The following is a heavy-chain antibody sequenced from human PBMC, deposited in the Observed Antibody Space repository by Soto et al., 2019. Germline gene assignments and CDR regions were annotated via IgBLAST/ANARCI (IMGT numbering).Heavy chain of an antibody. J-gene: IGHJ4*02. CDR1: GFTYNSSA. CDR2: IVVGSGNT. V-gene: IGHV1-58*02. Sequence: GASVTVSCKSSGFTYNSSAMQWVRQDRGQGLEWIGLIVVGSGNTNYAQKFQGRVTMTRDMSTSTVYMELSSLRSEDTAVYYCARERTIRQSSRFDYWGQGTLVTVSS. D-gene: IGHD5-12*01. CDR3: ARERTIRQSSRFDY.